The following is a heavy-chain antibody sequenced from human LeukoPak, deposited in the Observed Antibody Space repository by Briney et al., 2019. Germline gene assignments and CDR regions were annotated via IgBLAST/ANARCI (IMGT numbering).Heavy chain of an antibody. CDR3: AKSDVLLWFGELLSSAFDI. Sequence: GGSLRLSCAASGFTFSSYGMSWVRQAPGKGLEWVSAISGSGGSTYYADSVKGRFTISRDNSKNTLYLQMNSLRAEDTAVYYCAKSDVLLWFGELLSSAFDIWGQGTMVTVSS. CDR1: GFTFSSYG. J-gene: IGHJ3*02. V-gene: IGHV3-23*01. CDR2: ISGSGGST. D-gene: IGHD3-10*01.